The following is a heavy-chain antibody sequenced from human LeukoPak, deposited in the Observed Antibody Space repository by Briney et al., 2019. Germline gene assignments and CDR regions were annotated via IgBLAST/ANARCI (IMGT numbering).Heavy chain of an antibody. CDR3: ARDQSRLWFGELVYYYGMDV. V-gene: IGHV7-4-1*02. Sequence: ASVKVSCKASGYTFTSYAMNWVRQAPGQGLEWMGWINTNTGNPTYAQGFTGRFVFSLDTSVSTAYLQISSLKAEDTAVYYCARDQSRLWFGELVYYYGMDVWGQGTTVTVSS. CDR1: GYTFTSYA. CDR2: INTNTGNP. D-gene: IGHD3-10*01. J-gene: IGHJ6*02.